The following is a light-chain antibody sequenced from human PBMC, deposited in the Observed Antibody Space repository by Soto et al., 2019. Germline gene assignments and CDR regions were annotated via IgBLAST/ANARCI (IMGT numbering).Light chain of an antibody. Sequence: EIVLTQSPGTLSLSPGERATLSCRASQSVSSSYLAWYQQKPGQAPRPLIYGASSRATGIPDRLSGSGSGTDCTLTISRLEREDCAVYYCQQYGSSPFIFGQGNKREIK. V-gene: IGKV3-20*01. CDR3: QQYGSSPFI. J-gene: IGKJ2*01. CDR2: GAS. CDR1: QSVSSSY.